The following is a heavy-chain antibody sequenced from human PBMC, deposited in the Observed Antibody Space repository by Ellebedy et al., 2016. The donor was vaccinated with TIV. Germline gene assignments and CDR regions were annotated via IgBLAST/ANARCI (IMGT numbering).Heavy chain of an antibody. V-gene: IGHV1-18*01. CDR2: ISAYNGNT. CDR1: GYTFTRYG. CDR3: GRAFWFGEISY. J-gene: IGHJ4*02. D-gene: IGHD3-10*01. Sequence: ASVKVSCXASGYTFTRYGISWVRQAPGQGLEWMEWISAYNGNTNYAQKIQGRVTMTTDTSTDTAYLELRSLRSDDTAVYYCGRAFWFGEISYWGQGTLVTVSS.